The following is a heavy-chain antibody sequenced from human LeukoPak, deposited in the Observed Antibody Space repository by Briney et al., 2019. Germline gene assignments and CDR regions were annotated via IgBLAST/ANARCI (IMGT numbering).Heavy chain of an antibody. CDR2: IIPIFGTA. D-gene: IGHD3-22*01. CDR1: GGTFSSYA. V-gene: IGHV1-69*05. J-gene: IGHJ3*02. CDR3: ARVERGHYYDSSGYSHNAFDI. Sequence: ASVNVSCKASGGTFSSYAISWVRQAPAPGLEWMGGIIPIFGTANYAQKFQGRVTITTDDSTSTAYMELRSLRSEDTAVYYCARVERGHYYDSSGYSHNAFDIWGQGTMVTVSS.